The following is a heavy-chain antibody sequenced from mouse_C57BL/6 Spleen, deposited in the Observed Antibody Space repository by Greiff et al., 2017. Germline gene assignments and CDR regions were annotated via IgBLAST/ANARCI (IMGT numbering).Heavy chain of an antibody. CDR3: ARSRGYFDV. J-gene: IGHJ1*03. Sequence: VQLQQSGPELVKPGASVKIPCKASGYTFTDYNMDWVKQSHGKSLEWIGDINPNNGGNIYNKKIKGKATVTVDKSSSTAYMELRSLTSEDTAVYYCARSRGYFDVWGTGTTVTVSS. CDR2: INPNNGGN. V-gene: IGHV1-18*01. CDR1: GYTFTDYN.